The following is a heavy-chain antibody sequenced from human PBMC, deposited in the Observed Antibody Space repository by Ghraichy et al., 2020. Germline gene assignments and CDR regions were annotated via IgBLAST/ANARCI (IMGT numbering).Heavy chain of an antibody. J-gene: IGHJ4*02. CDR2: ISGSGIST. CDR1: GFTFSNYA. Sequence: GWSLRLSCAASGFTFSNYAMSWVRQAPGKGLECVSSISGSGISTYYADSVKGRFTISRDNSKNTLYLQMNSLRSEDTAVYYCAKVHSSGWYQVKSGPFDYWGQGILATVSS. D-gene: IGHD6-19*01. CDR3: AKVHSSGWYQVKSGPFDY. V-gene: IGHV3-23*01.